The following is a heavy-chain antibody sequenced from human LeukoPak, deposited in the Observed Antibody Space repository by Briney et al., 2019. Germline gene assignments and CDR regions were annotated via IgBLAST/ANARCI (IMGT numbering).Heavy chain of an antibody. V-gene: IGHV4-59*08. CDR3: ASGTMVAGFDY. Sequence: SETLSLTFTVSGGSISSYYWSWIRQPPGKGLEWIGYNYYSGSTNYNPSLKSRITISVDTSKNQFSLKLSSVTAADTAVYYCASGTMVAGFDYWGQGTLVTVSS. CDR2: NYYSGST. J-gene: IGHJ4*02. CDR1: GGSISSYY. D-gene: IGHD4/OR15-4a*01.